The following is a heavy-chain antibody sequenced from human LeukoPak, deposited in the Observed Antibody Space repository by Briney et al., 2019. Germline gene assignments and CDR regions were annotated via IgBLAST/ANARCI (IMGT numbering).Heavy chain of an antibody. J-gene: IGHJ5*02. CDR1: GFTFSSYA. Sequence: GGSLRLSCAASGFTFSSYAMSWVRQAPGKGLEWVSAISGSGGSTYYADSVKGRFTISRDNAKNSLYLQMDSLRAEDTAVYYCARETTVITDTAWFDPWGQETLVTVSS. D-gene: IGHD4-23*01. CDR3: ARETTVITDTAWFDP. CDR2: ISGSGGST. V-gene: IGHV3-23*01.